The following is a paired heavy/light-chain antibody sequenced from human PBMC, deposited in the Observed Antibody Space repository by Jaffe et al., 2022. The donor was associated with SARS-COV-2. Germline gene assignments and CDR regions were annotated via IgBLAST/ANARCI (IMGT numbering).Heavy chain of an antibody. D-gene: IGHD3-10*01. V-gene: IGHV4-39*01. CDR3: ARQRVGSSNTYYDFYHYYVDL. CDR1: AGSIVSTSYY. Sequence: QSQLQESGPGLVKPSETLSLTCTVSAGSIVSTSYYWGWIRQPPGKGLEWIGGVYYNGNADHNPSLEGRVTISVDASKDQLFLRLSSVTAADTAIYYCARQRVGSSNTYYDFYHYYVDLWGNGTTVTVSS. CDR2: VYYNGNA. J-gene: IGHJ6*03.
Light chain of an antibody. J-gene: IGKJ2*01. CDR1: QNINNW. V-gene: IGKV1-5*03. Sequence: DIQMTQSPSTLSASVGDRVTITCRASQNINNWLAWYQKKPGKAPKVLIFKASSLANGVPSTFSASGSGTEFTLTISGLRPDDFATYYCQQYDSFPYTFGQGTKLEI. CDR3: QQYDSFPYT. CDR2: KAS.